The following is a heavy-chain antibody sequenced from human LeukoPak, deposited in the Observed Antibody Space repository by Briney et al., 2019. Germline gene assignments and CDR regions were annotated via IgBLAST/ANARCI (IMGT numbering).Heavy chain of an antibody. CDR2: IYYSGST. D-gene: IGHD5-12*01. J-gene: IGHJ4*02. Sequence: SETLSLTGTVSGGSISSYYWSWIRQPPGKGLEWIGYIYYSGSTNYNPSLKSRVTISVDTSKNQFSLKLSSVTAADTAVYYCASGRDIVATIWGQGTLVTVSS. CDR1: GGSISSYY. CDR3: ASGRDIVATI. V-gene: IGHV4-59*01.